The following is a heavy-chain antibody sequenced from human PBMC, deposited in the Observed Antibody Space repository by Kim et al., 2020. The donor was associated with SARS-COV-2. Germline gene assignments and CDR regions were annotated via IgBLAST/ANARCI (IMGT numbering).Heavy chain of an antibody. CDR3: ARGDSNLYMDV. D-gene: IGHD4-4*01. J-gene: IGHJ6*03. V-gene: IGHV3-33*01. CDR2: IWYDGSNK. Sequence: GGSLRLSCAASGFTFSSYGMHWVRQAPGKGLEWVAVIWYDGSNKYYADSVKGRFTISRDISKNTLYLQMNSLRAEDTAVYYCARGDSNLYMDVWGKGTTVTVSS. CDR1: GFTFSSYG.